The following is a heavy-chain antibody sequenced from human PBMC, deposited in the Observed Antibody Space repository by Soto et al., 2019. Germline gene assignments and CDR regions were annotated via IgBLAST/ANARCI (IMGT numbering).Heavy chain of an antibody. CDR3: AKEASKVAGTTFYN. Sequence: EVQLLESGGGLVQPGGSLRLSCAASGLTFSSYAMSWVRQAPGKGLEWVSSITGSGDRTYHADSVKGRFTIFRDNSKNTMWLQMDSLRAEDTAMYYCAKEASKVAGTTFYNWGQGTLVTVSS. CDR1: GLTFSSYA. CDR2: ITGSGDRT. V-gene: IGHV3-23*01. J-gene: IGHJ4*02. D-gene: IGHD1-7*01.